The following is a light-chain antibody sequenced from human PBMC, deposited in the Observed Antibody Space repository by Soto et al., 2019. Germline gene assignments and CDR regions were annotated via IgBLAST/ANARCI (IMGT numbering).Light chain of an antibody. V-gene: IGLV1-44*01. CDR3: ASWEDSLNGWV. J-gene: IGLJ3*02. CDR1: SSNVGSNT. CDR2: SDD. Sequence: QSVLTQLPSASGTPGQRVTISCSGSSSNVGSNTVSWYQQLPGTAPKVLIYSDDQRPSGVPDRFSGSRSGSSASLAISGLQSGDEADYYCASWEDSLNGWVIGGGTKLTVL.